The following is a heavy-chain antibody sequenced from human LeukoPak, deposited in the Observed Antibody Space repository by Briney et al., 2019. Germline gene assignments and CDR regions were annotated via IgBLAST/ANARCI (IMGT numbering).Heavy chain of an antibody. V-gene: IGHV1-3*01. D-gene: IGHD6-19*01. CDR1: GYTFTSYA. CDR3: ARRPTIAVAGTVFDY. Sequence: ASVKVSCKASGYTFTSYAMHWVRQAPGQRLEWMGWINAGNGNTKYSQKFQGRVTITRDTSASTAYMELSSLRSEDTAVYYCARRPTIAVAGTVFDYWGQGTLVTVSS. CDR2: INAGNGNT. J-gene: IGHJ4*02.